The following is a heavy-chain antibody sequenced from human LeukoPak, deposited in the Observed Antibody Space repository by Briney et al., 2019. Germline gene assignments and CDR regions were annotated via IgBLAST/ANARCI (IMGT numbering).Heavy chain of an antibody. D-gene: IGHD4-17*01. Sequence: GGSLRLSSAASGFTFSSYSMNWVPQTPGKGLEWVSSISSSSSYIYYADSVKGRFTISRDNAKNSLYLQMNSLRAEDTAVYYCARAYYGSAFDIWGQGTMVTVSS. CDR2: ISSSSSYI. CDR1: GFTFSSYS. CDR3: ARAYYGSAFDI. V-gene: IGHV3-21*01. J-gene: IGHJ3*02.